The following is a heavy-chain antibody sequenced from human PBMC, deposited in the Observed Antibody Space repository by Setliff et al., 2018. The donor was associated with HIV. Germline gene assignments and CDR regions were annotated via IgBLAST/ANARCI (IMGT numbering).Heavy chain of an antibody. CDR3: AKTLPTLYPPHDYYFAMDV. CDR2: ERYDGTNI. V-gene: IGHV3-30*02. CDR1: AFTFSNYG. D-gene: IGHD2-15*01. Sequence: PGGSLRLSCAASAFTFSNYGMHWVRQAPGKGLEWVAFERYDGTNIYYADSLKGRFTISRDNSKNTLYLQMNSLRAEDTAVYYCAKTLPTLYPPHDYYFAMDVWGQGTTVTVSS. J-gene: IGHJ6*02.